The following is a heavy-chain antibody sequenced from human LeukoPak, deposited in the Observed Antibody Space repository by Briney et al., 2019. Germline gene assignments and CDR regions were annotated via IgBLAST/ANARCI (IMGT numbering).Heavy chain of an antibody. J-gene: IGHJ4*02. Sequence: PGGSLRLSCAASGFTFSSYAMSWVRQAPGKGLEWVSAISGSGGSTYYADSVKGRFTISRDNSKNTLYLQMNSLRAEDTAVYYCAKGDGIMITFGGVIVTDPYFDYWGQGTLVTVSS. CDR1: GFTFSSYA. CDR2: ISGSGGST. CDR3: AKGDGIMITFGGVIVTDPYFDY. D-gene: IGHD3-16*02. V-gene: IGHV3-23*01.